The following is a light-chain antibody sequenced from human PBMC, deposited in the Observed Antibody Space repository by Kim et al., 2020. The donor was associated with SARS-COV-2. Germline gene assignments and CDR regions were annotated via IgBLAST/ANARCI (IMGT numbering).Light chain of an antibody. CDR1: NIGSKS. J-gene: IGLJ1*01. CDR2: YDS. V-gene: IGLV3-21*04. CDR3: QVWDSGSDHYV. Sequence: APGKTARITCGGNNIGSKSVHWYQQKPGQAPVLVIYYDSDRPSGIPERFSGSNSGNTATLTISRVEAGDEADYYCQVWDSGSDHYVFGTGTKVTVL.